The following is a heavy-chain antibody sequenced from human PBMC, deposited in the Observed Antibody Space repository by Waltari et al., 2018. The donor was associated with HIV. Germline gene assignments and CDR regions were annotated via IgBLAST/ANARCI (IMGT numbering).Heavy chain of an antibody. CDR2: SSLSGKTE. Sequence: QAQLVESGGGLVKPGGSLRLSCAASGFTFSDYYMSWIRQAPGKGMEWISYSSLSGKTEHYADSVKGRFTISRDNAKNSLYLQMNTLRAEDTAVYYCARGLYDVWSGFYPDYWGQGTLVSVSS. V-gene: IGHV3-11*01. CDR1: GFTFSDYY. CDR3: ARGLYDVWSGFYPDY. J-gene: IGHJ4*02. D-gene: IGHD3-3*01.